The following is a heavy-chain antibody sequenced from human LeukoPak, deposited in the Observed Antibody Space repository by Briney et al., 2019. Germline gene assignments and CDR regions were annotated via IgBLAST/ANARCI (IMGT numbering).Heavy chain of an antibody. CDR3: ARDRGNLRYFDWLPKNNWFDP. J-gene: IGHJ5*02. Sequence: ASVKVSCKASGYTFTSYGISWVRQAPGHGLEWMGWISAYNGNTNYAQKLQGRVTMTTDTSTSTAYMELRSLRSDDTAVYYCARDRGNLRYFDWLPKNNWFDPWGQGTLVTVSS. CDR1: GYTFTSYG. V-gene: IGHV1-18*01. D-gene: IGHD3-9*01. CDR2: ISAYNGNT.